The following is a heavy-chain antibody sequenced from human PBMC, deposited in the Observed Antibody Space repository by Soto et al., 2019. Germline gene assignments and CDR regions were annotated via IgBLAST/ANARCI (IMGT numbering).Heavy chain of an antibody. CDR1: VYSFATSG. D-gene: IGHD3-22*01. CDR2: ISVYNGNT. Sequence: QVKLVQSGTEVKKPGASIKVSCKASVYSFATSGITWVRQDPGPGREWMGWISVYNGNTNYDQNLQDRVTMNTDTSTNKAYLEVRNLRADDTAVYYCARAGRYYDASGYADWGQGTLVTVSS. CDR3: ARAGRYYDASGYAD. V-gene: IGHV1-18*01. J-gene: IGHJ4*02.